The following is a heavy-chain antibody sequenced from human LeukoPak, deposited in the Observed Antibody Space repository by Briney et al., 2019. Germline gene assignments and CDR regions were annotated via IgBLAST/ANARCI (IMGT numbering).Heavy chain of an antibody. V-gene: IGHV3-30-3*01. CDR3: ANGAARLPY. Sequence: GGSLRLSCAASRFTFSDYVFNWLRQAPGKGLEWVAVISYDGGNKYYADSVKGRFTISRDNSRNTLYLQMNSLRAEDTAVYYCANGAARLPYWGQGTLVTVSS. J-gene: IGHJ4*02. CDR1: RFTFSDYV. D-gene: IGHD6-6*01. CDR2: ISYDGGNK.